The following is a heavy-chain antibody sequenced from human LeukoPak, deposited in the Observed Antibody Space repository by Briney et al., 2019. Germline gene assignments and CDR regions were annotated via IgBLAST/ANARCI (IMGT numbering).Heavy chain of an antibody. CDR1: GSTFSDYS. V-gene: IGHV3-48*04. Sequence: GGSLRLSCAASGSTFSDYSMNWVRQAPGKGLEWVSYINGNSRTTYYADSVKGRFTISRDNAKNSLYLQMNSLRAEDTAVYYCARGRMDDFWSGYYSLNYWGQGTLVTVSS. D-gene: IGHD3-3*01. J-gene: IGHJ4*02. CDR3: ARGRMDDFWSGYYSLNY. CDR2: INGNSRTT.